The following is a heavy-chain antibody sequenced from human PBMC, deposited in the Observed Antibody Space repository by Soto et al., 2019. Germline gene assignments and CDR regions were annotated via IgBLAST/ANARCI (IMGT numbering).Heavy chain of an antibody. V-gene: IGHV1-18*01. Sequence: QVQLVQSGAEVKKPGASVKVSCKASGYTFTSYGISWVRQAPGQGLEWMGWISAYNGNTNYAQKLQGRVTMTTDTSTSTAYMELRSLRSDDTAVYYCARDRSRRVEMATIEGYYYGMDVWGQGTTVTVSS. CDR3: ARDRSRRVEMATIEGYYYGMDV. CDR2: ISAYNGNT. D-gene: IGHD5-12*01. J-gene: IGHJ6*02. CDR1: GYTFTSYG.